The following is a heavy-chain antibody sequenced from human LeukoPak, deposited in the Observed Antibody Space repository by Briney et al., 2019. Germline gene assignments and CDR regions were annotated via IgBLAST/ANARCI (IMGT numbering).Heavy chain of an antibody. V-gene: IGHV4-39*01. J-gene: IGHJ4*02. CDR2: IYYSGST. CDR1: GGSISSSSYY. D-gene: IGHD3-10*01. Sequence: PSETLSLTCTVSGGSISSSSYYWGWIRQPPGKGLEWIGSIYYSGSTYYNPSLKSRVTISVDTSKNQFSLKLSSVTAADTAVYYCARRSLEYYGSGSYPFDYWGQGTLVTVSS. CDR3: ARRSLEYYGSGSYPFDY.